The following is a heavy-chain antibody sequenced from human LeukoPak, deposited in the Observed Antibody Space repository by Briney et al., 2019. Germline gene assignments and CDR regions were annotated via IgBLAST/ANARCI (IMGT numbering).Heavy chain of an antibody. V-gene: IGHV7-4-1*02. Sequence: ASVKVSCKASGDTFTSYAMNWVRQAPGQGLEWMRWIDTNTGNPTYAQGFTGRFVFSLDTSVSTAYLQISSLKAEDTAVYYCARDRYSSGWEKPPFFDYWGQGTLVTVSS. D-gene: IGHD6-19*01. CDR1: GDTFTSYA. CDR3: ARDRYSSGWEKPPFFDY. CDR2: IDTNTGNP. J-gene: IGHJ4*02.